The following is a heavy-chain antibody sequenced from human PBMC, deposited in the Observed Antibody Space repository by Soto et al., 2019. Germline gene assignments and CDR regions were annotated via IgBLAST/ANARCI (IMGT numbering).Heavy chain of an antibody. Sequence: EVQLVESEGGLVQPGGSLRLSCAASGFTFSYYWMHWVRQAPGQGLVWVSRIHSDGSSTTYADSVKGRFTISRDNAKNKLYLQMNSLRAEDTAVYYCARGDIGAFDLWGQGTMVTVSS. V-gene: IGHV3-74*01. CDR3: ARGDIGAFDL. CDR1: GFTFSYYW. D-gene: IGHD2-21*02. CDR2: IHSDGSST. J-gene: IGHJ3*01.